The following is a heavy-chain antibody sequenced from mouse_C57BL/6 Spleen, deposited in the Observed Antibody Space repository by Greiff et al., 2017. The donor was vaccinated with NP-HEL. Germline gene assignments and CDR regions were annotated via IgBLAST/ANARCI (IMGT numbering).Heavy chain of an antibody. V-gene: IGHV1-18*01. Sequence: VQLQQSGPELVKPGASVKIPCKASGYTFTDYNMDWVKQSHGKSLEWIGDINPNNGGTISNQKFKGTATFTVDKSSSTAYMELRSLISEDTAVYDCAVIYDGYYEGAWFAYWGQGTLVTVSA. CDR3: AVIYDGYYEGAWFAY. CDR2: INPNNGGT. D-gene: IGHD2-3*01. CDR1: GYTFTDYN. J-gene: IGHJ3*01.